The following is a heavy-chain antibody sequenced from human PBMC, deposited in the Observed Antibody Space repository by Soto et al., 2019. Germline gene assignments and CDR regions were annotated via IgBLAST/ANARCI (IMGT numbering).Heavy chain of an antibody. J-gene: IGHJ6*03. D-gene: IGHD3-3*01. Sequence: PSDTLSLTCTVSGGSISSYYWSWIRQPPGKGLEWIGYIYYSGSTNYNPSLKSRVTISVDTSKNQFSLKLSSVTAADTAVYYCASRDITIFGVVPEPYYYYYMDVWGKGTTVTVSS. CDR3: ASRDITIFGVVPEPYYYYYMDV. CDR1: GGSISSYY. CDR2: IYYSGST. V-gene: IGHV4-59*01.